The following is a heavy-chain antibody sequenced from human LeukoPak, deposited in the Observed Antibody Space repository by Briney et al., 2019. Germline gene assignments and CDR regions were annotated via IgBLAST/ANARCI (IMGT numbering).Heavy chain of an antibody. J-gene: IGHJ4*02. D-gene: IGHD1-1*01. CDR2: ISGDGGSK. CDR1: GFTFDAHS. CDR3: AKRSGAPNNFHF. Sequence: GGSLTLSCAASGFTFDAHSMHWVRQAPGKGLEWVSLISGDGGSKHYAASVKGRFTISRDNSEASLFLQMRSLRSEDTAFYYCAKRSGAPNNFHFWGQGALVTVSS. V-gene: IGHV3-43*02.